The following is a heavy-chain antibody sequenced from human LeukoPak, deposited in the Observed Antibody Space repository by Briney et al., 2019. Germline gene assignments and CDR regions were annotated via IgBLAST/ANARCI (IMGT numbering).Heavy chain of an antibody. CDR3: ARAEGRSYGSGSYYNAY. D-gene: IGHD3-10*01. CDR1: GGSFSGYY. CDR2: INHSGST. Sequence: SETLSLTCAVYGGSFSGYYWSWIRQPPGKGLEWIGEINHSGSTNYNPSLKSRVTISVDTSKNQFSLKLSSVTAADTAVYYCARAEGRSYGSGSYYNAYWGQGTLVTVSS. J-gene: IGHJ4*02. V-gene: IGHV4-34*01.